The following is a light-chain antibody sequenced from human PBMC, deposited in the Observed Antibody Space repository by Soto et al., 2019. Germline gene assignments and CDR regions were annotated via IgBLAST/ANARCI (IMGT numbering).Light chain of an antibody. CDR3: CSYAGGGSVV. CDR1: SSNVGSYNF. J-gene: IGLJ3*02. Sequence: QSALTQPASVSGSPGQSISISCTGTSSNVGSYNFVSWYQQHPGEAPQLIIYEVSQRPSGVSNRFSASKSGNTASLTISGLQAEDEAHYYCCSYAGGGSVVFGGGTKLNVL. CDR2: EVS. V-gene: IGLV2-23*02.